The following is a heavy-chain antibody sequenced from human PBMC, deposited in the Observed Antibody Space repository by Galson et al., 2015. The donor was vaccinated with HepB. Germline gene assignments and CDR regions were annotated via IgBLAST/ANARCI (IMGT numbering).Heavy chain of an antibody. CDR3: ARDTGASAYCGGDCYLPFDY. CDR2: IIPIFGTA. CDR1: GGTFSSYA. D-gene: IGHD2-21*01. V-gene: IGHV1-69*01. Sequence: SCKASGGTFSSYAISWVRQAPGQGLEWMGGIIPIFGTANYAQKFQGRVTITADESTSTAYMELSSLRSEDTAVYYCARDTGASAYCGGDCYLPFDYWGQGTLVTVSS. J-gene: IGHJ4*02.